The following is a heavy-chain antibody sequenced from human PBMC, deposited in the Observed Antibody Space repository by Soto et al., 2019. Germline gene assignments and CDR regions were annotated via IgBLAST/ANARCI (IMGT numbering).Heavy chain of an antibody. D-gene: IGHD2-2*01. Sequence: EVQLVESGGGLVQPGGSLRLSCAASGFTFSSYAMHWVRQAPGKGLEYVSAISSNGGSTYYANSVKGRFTISRDNSKNTLYLQMGSLRAEDMAVYYCARELQLLSGCFDPWGQGTLVTVSS. V-gene: IGHV3-64*01. CDR1: GFTFSSYA. J-gene: IGHJ5*02. CDR2: ISSNGGST. CDR3: ARELQLLSGCFDP.